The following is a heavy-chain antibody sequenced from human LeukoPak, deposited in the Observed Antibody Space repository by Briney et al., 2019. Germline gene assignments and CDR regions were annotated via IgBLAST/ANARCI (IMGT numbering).Heavy chain of an antibody. CDR3: AREGYDSNIYYKADY. V-gene: IGHV4-59*01. CDR2: ISYSGST. CDR1: GGSISTYY. Sequence: SETLSLTCTVSGGSISTYYWSWIRQPPGEGLEWIGYISYSGSTSYNPSLRSRVTITVDTSKNQFSLKLSSVTAADTAVYYCAREGYDSNIYYKADYWGQGTLVTVSS. D-gene: IGHD3-22*01. J-gene: IGHJ4*02.